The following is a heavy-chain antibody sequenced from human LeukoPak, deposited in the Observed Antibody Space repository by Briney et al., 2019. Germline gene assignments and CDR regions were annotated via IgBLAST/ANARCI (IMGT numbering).Heavy chain of an antibody. CDR3: AIDGGYYTPLDY. V-gene: IGHV1-46*01. CDR2: INPSGGST. CDR1: GYTFTSYY. J-gene: IGHJ4*02. Sequence: PVASVKVSCKASGYTFTSYYMHWVRQAPGQGLEWMGIINPSGGSTSYAQKFQGRVTMTRDTSTSTVYMELSSLRSEDTAVYYCAIDGGYYTPLDYWGQGTLVTISS. D-gene: IGHD3-3*01.